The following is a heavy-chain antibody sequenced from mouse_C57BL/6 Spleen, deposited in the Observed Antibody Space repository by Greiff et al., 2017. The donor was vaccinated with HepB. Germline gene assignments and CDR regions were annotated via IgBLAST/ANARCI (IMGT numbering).Heavy chain of an antibody. Sequence: VQLQQSGAELVKPGASVKLSCKASGYTFTSYWMQWVKQRPGQGLEWIGEIDPSDSYTNSNQKFKGKATLTVDTSSSTAYMQLSSLTSEDSAVYYCARGLGRSWCAYWGQGTLVTVSA. V-gene: IGHV1-50*01. CDR2: IDPSDSYT. CDR3: ARGLGRSWCAY. D-gene: IGHD4-1*01. CDR1: GYTFTSYW. J-gene: IGHJ3*01.